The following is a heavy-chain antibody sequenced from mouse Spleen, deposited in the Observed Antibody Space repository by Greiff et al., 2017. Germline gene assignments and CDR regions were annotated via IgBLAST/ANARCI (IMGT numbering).Heavy chain of an antibody. Sequence: QVQLQQSGAELVRPGASVTLSCKASGYTFTDYEMHWVKQTPVHGLEWIGAIDPETGGTAYNQKFKGKAILTADKSSSTAYMELRSLTSEDSAVYYCTRRSYGSSYYYWGQGTTLTVSS. CDR1: GYTFTDYE. CDR2: IDPETGGT. D-gene: IGHD1-1*01. V-gene: IGHV1-15*01. CDR3: TRRSYGSSYYY. J-gene: IGHJ2*01.